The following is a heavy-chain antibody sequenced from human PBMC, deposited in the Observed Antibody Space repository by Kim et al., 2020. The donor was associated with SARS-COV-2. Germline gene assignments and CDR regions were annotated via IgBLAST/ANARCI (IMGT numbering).Heavy chain of an antibody. CDR1: GGSISSSNW. CDR2: IYHSGST. CDR3: ARDRWELPYWYFDL. Sequence: SETLSLTCAVSGGSISSSNWWSWVRQPPGKGLEWIGEIYHSGSTNYNPSLKSRVTISVDKSKNQFSLKLSSVTAADTAVYYCARDRWELPYWYFDLWGRGTLITVSS. J-gene: IGHJ2*01. V-gene: IGHV4-4*02. D-gene: IGHD1-26*01.